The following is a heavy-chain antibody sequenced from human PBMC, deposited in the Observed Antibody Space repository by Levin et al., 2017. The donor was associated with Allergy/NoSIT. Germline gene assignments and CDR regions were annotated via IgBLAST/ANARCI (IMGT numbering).Heavy chain of an antibody. CDR1: GGSISGCGYH. J-gene: IGHJ4*02. Sequence: SETLSLTCTVSGGSISGCGYHWTWIRQHPETGLEWIVYIYYSGSTFYNPSLKSRLMISVDTSKNQFSLNVSSVTAADTAVYYCAREDGSTFDFWGQGALVTVAS. CDR3: AREDGSTFDF. V-gene: IGHV4-31*03. CDR2: IYYSGST. D-gene: IGHD2-2*03.